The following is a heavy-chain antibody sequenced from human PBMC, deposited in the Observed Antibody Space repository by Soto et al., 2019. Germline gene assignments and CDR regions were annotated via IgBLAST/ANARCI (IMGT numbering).Heavy chain of an antibody. CDR3: AKEGGYYVSGSYSVGENYYGMDV. V-gene: IGHV3-30*18. D-gene: IGHD3-10*01. Sequence: QVQLVESGGGVVQPGRSLRLSCAASGFTFSSYGMHWVRQAPGKGLEWVAVISYDGSNKYYADSVKGRFTISRDNSKNALYPQMNSLRAEDRVVYYCAKEGGYYVSGSYSVGENYYGMDVWGQGTTVTVSS. CDR1: GFTFSSYG. J-gene: IGHJ6*02. CDR2: ISYDGSNK.